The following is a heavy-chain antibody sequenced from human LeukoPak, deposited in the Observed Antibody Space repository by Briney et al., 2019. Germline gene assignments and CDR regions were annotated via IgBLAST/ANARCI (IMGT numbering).Heavy chain of an antibody. Sequence: SETLSLTCIVSSGSISNYYWSWIRQPPGKGLEWIGYIHYSGSTYYNPSLKSRVTISVDTSKNQFSLKLSSVTAADTAVYYCARVGYSSSWWNYFDYWGQGTLVAVSS. CDR3: ARVGYSSSWWNYFDY. J-gene: IGHJ4*02. CDR1: SGSISNYY. D-gene: IGHD6-13*01. CDR2: IHYSGST. V-gene: IGHV4-59*12.